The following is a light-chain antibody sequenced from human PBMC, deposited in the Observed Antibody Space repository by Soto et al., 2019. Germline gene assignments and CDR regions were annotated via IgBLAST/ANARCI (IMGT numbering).Light chain of an antibody. CDR3: QQYDNIPPIT. CDR1: QDISNY. CDR2: DAS. Sequence: DTQMTQSPSSLSASVGDRFTITCQASQDISNYLNWYQQKPGKAPKLLIYDASNLETGVLSRFSGSGSGTDFTFTISSLQPADIATYYCQQYDNIPPITFGQGTRLEIK. J-gene: IGKJ5*01. V-gene: IGKV1-33*01.